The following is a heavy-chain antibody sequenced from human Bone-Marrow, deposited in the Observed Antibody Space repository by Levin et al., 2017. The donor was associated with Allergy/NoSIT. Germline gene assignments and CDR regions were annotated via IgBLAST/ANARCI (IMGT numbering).Heavy chain of an antibody. D-gene: IGHD2/OR15-2a*01. V-gene: IGHV3-21*01. Sequence: SCIVSGFTFSDYRIYWVRQAPGKGLEWISSISSDSSDLYYADSVKGRFTISRDNAKNSLNLQVSSLRAEDTAVYHCVRGIIGDVRVAHKEAFDVWGQGTMVTV. CDR2: ISSDSSDL. J-gene: IGHJ3*01. CDR1: GFTFSDYR. CDR3: VRGIIGDVRVAHKEAFDV.